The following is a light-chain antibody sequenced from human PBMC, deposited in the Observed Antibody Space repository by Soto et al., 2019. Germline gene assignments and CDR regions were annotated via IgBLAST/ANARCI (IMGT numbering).Light chain of an antibody. J-gene: IGKJ1*01. CDR3: QQYYTTPWT. Sequence: SKDYLAVSLGERATINCKSGQSVLYSSNNKNYLAWYQQKPGQPPKALIYWASTRESGVPDRFSGSGSGTDFTLTISSLQAEDVAVYYCQQYYTTPWTFGQGTK. CDR2: WAS. V-gene: IGKV4-1*01. CDR1: QSVLYSSNNKNY.